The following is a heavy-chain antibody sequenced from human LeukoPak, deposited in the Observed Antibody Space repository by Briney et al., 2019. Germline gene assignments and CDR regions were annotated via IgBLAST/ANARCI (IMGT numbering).Heavy chain of an antibody. V-gene: IGHV3-7*01. CDR2: IKQDGSEK. CDR3: AREVNYYYYMDV. D-gene: IGHD2-21*01. CDR1: GFAFEDYS. J-gene: IGHJ6*03. Sequence: GGSLRLSCAASGFAFEDYSMNWVRQAPGKGLEWVANIKQDGSEKYYVDSVKGRFTISRDNAKNSLYLQMNSLRAEDTAVYYCAREVNYYYYMDVWGKGTTVTVSS.